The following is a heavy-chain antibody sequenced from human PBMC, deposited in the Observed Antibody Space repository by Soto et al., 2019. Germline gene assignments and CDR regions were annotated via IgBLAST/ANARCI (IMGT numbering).Heavy chain of an antibody. D-gene: IGHD3-22*01. CDR2: IMPVFGRP. J-gene: IGHJ4*02. CDR3: ANGEASGFFYYYDSSGYPNY. V-gene: IGHV1-69*13. CDR1: GGTFSKNT. Sequence: GASVKVSCKASGGTFSKNTISWVRQAPGQGLEWMGGIMPVFGRPNYAQKFQGRVTITADEYTRTAYMELSRLKSDDTAVYYCANGEASGFFYYYDSSGYPNYWGQGTLVTVS.